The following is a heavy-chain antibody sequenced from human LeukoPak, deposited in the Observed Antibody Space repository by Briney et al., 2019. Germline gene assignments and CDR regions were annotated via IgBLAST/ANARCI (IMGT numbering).Heavy chain of an antibody. V-gene: IGHV4-59*08. D-gene: IGHD6-19*01. CDR3: VRRDTGWNYFDY. CDR2: IYYTGKN. Sequence: SETLSLTCAVSGGSINSHYWGWIRQPPGKGLQWIGDIYYTGKNNYNPSLKSRVTISLDTSKDHLSLNLTSVVAADAAIYYCVRRDTGWNYFDYWGQGILVTVSS. J-gene: IGHJ4*02. CDR1: GGSINSHY.